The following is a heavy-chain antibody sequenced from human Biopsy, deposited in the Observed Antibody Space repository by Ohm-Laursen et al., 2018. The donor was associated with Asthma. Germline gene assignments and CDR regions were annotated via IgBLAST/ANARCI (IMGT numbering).Heavy chain of an antibody. CDR1: GGSISGFY. Sequence: TLSLTCTVSGGSISGFYWSWIRQPPGKGLEWVGYIYYTGTTNYNPSLKSRVSISVDTSKNQFSLKLTSVTAADTAVYYCAGDFGGWYYFDNWGQGSLVTVSS. D-gene: IGHD3-3*01. V-gene: IGHV4-59*01. J-gene: IGHJ4*02. CDR2: IYYTGTT. CDR3: AGDFGGWYYFDN.